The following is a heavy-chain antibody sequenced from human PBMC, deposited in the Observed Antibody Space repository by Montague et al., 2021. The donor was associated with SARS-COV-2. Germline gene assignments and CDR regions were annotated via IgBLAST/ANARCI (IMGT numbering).Heavy chain of an antibody. CDR1: GGSFSGYY. D-gene: IGHD2-2*01. Sequence: SETLSLTCAVYGGSFSGYYWSWIRQPPGKDLEWIGEINHSGSTNYNPSLKGRVTISVDTSKNQFSLKLSSVTAADTAVYYCTREGYQVLWSDYYYYGMDVWGQGTTVTVSS. CDR2: INHSGST. CDR3: TREGYQVLWSDYYYYGMDV. V-gene: IGHV4-34*01. J-gene: IGHJ6*02.